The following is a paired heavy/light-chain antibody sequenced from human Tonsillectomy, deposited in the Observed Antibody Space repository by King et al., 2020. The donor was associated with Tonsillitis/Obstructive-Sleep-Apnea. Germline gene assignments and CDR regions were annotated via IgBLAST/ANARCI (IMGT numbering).Heavy chain of an antibody. J-gene: IGHJ1*01. CDR2: INQSGST. CDR3: ARGEDIGALFGVVPPLGH. D-gene: IGHD3-3*01. Sequence: QVHLQQWGAGLLKPSETLSLTCAVYGGSFSGYYGSWIRQPPGKGLEWIGEINQSGSTNYNPSLKSRVTISLDTSRNQFSLKLSSVTAADTALYYCARGEDIGALFGVVPPLGHWGQGTLVTVSS. V-gene: IGHV4-34*01. CDR1: GGSFSGYY.
Light chain of an antibody. CDR3: SSYAGSNRY. V-gene: IGLV2-8*01. Sequence: QSALTQPPSASGSPGQSVAISCTGTSSDVGGHNYVSWYQQHPGKVPKLMIYEVSKRPSGVPDRFSGSKSGNTASLTVSGLQAEDEADYYCSSYAGSNRYFGGGTKLTVL. CDR1: SSDVGGHNY. J-gene: IGLJ2*01. CDR2: EVS.